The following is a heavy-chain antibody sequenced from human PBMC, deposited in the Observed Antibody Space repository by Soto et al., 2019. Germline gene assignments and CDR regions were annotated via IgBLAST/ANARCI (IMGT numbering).Heavy chain of an antibody. J-gene: IGHJ4*02. V-gene: IGHV4-39*07. CDR2: IYYSGST. D-gene: IGHD3-22*01. CDR1: GGSISSSSYY. CDR3: ARFDTGGYYSYFDY. Sequence: SETLSLTCTVSGGSISSSSYYWGWIRQPPGKGLEWIGSIYYSGSTYYNPSLKSRVTISVDTSENQFSLKLSSVTAADTAVYYCARFDTGGYYSYFDYWGQGNMVTVSS.